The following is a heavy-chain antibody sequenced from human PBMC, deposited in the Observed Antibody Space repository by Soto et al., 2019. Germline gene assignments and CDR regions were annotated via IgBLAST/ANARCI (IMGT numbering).Heavy chain of an antibody. D-gene: IGHD2-2*01. Sequence: ASVKVSCKASGYTFTSYGISWVRQAPGQGLEWMGWISAYNGNTNYAQKLQGRVTMTTDTSTSTAYMELRSLRSDDTAVYYCARIVVVPAAIAYYGMDVWGQGTTVTVSS. V-gene: IGHV1-18*01. CDR1: GYTFTSYG. J-gene: IGHJ6*02. CDR2: ISAYNGNT. CDR3: ARIVVVPAAIAYYGMDV.